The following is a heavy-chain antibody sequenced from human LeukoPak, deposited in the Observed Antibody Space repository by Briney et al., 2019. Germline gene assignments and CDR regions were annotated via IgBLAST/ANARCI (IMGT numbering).Heavy chain of an antibody. Sequence: SQTLSLTCTVSGGXISRGGYYWTWIRQHPGMGLVWVGYIYHSGSTYYNPSLKSRVTLSVDTSRSQFALNLSSVTAADTAVYYCVSLDTAMAVSGMDVWGQGTTVTVSS. CDR2: IYHSGST. J-gene: IGHJ6*02. D-gene: IGHD5-18*01. V-gene: IGHV4-31*03. CDR1: GGXISRGGYY. CDR3: VSLDTAMAVSGMDV.